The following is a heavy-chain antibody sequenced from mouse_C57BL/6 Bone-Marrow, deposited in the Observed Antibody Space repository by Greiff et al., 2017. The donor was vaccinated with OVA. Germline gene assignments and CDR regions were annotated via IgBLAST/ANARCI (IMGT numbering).Heavy chain of an antibody. V-gene: IGHV1-81*01. D-gene: IGHD1-1*01. Sequence: VQLQQSGAELARPGASVKLSCKASGYTFTSYGISWVKQRTGQGLEWIGEIYPRSGNTYYNEKFKGKATLTADKSSSTAYMELRSLTSEDSAVYFCATYGSSYPHWYFDVWGTGTTVTVSS. CDR1: GYTFTSYG. CDR3: ATYGSSYPHWYFDV. CDR2: IYPRSGNT. J-gene: IGHJ1*03.